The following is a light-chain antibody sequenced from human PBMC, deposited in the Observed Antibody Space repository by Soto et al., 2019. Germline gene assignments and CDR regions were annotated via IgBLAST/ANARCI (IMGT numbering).Light chain of an antibody. V-gene: IGKV2-29*01. CDR2: GAS. CDR3: QQYRNWPLT. Sequence: DIVLTQTPLFLSVTPGQPASISCRSTQSLLHSDGKTYFYWFLQKPGQAPRLLIYGASTRATNIAARFSGSGSGTEFTLTISSLQSEDFAVYYCQQYRNWPLTFGGGTKVDI. CDR1: QSLLHSDGKTY. J-gene: IGKJ4*01.